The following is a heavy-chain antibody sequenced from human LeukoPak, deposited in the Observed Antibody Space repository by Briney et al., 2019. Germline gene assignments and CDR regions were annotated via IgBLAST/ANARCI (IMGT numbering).Heavy chain of an antibody. J-gene: IGHJ4*02. D-gene: IGHD6-6*01. Sequence: GGSLRLSCAASGFTFSSYAMSWVRQAPGKGLEWVSAISGSGGSTYYADSVNGRFTISRDNSKNTLYLQMNSLRAEDTAVYYCAKFDGIAARIGYFDYWGQGTLVTVSS. CDR1: GFTFSSYA. CDR3: AKFDGIAARIGYFDY. CDR2: ISGSGGST. V-gene: IGHV3-23*01.